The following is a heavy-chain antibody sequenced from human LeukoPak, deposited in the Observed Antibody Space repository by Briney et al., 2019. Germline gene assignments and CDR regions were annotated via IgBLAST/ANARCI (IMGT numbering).Heavy chain of an antibody. CDR3: ARDLWGDYGLGNY. D-gene: IGHD4-17*01. V-gene: IGHV1-3*01. J-gene: IGHJ4*02. Sequence: ASVKVSCKASGYTFTSYAMHWVRQAPGQRLEWMGWINAGNGNTKYSQKFQGRVTITRGTSASTAYMELSSLRSEDTAVYYCARDLWGDYGLGNYWGQGTLVTVSS. CDR1: GYTFTSYA. CDR2: INAGNGNT.